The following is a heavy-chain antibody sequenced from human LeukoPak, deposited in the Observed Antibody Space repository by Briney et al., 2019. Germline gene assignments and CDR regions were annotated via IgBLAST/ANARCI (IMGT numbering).Heavy chain of an antibody. CDR2: TSAYNGHT. J-gene: IGHJ4*02. CDR3: ARGYVVVPLDV. V-gene: IGHV1-18*01. Sequence: ASVKVSCKASGYNLFSYGFSWVRQAPGQGLEWMGWTSAYNGHTNYAEKFQDRVTMTTDTSTRTGYMELRSLRSDDTAVYYCARGYVVVPLDVWGQGTLVTVSS. D-gene: IGHD3-9*01. CDR1: GYNLFSYG.